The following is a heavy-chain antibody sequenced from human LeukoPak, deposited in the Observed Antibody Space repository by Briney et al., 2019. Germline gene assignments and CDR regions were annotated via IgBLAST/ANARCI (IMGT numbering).Heavy chain of an antibody. V-gene: IGHV2-70*11. Sequence: SGPALVKPTQTLTLTCTFSGFSLSTSGMCVSWIRQPPGKALEWLARIDWDDDKYYSTSLKTRLTISKDTSKNQVVLTMTNMDPVDTATYYCARISLRDGYPYYFDYWGQGTLVTVSS. J-gene: IGHJ4*02. D-gene: IGHD5-24*01. CDR1: GFSLSTSGMC. CDR2: IDWDDDK. CDR3: ARISLRDGYPYYFDY.